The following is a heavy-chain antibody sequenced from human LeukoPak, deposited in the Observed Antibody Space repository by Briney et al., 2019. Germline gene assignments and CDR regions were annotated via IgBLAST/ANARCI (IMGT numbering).Heavy chain of an antibody. CDR2: IYTSGST. CDR1: GGSISSGSYY. V-gene: IGHV4-61*02. J-gene: IGHJ6*02. CDR3: ARVYGHHSYGPGDV. Sequence: PSETLSLTFTVSGGSISSGSYYWSWIRQPAGKGLEWIGRIYTSGSTNYNPSLKSRVTISVDTSKNQFSLKLSSVTAADTAVYYCARVYGHHSYGPGDVWGQGTTVTVSS. D-gene: IGHD5-18*01.